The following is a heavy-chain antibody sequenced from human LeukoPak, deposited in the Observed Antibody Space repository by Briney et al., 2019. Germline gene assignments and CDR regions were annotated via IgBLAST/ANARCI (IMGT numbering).Heavy chain of an antibody. CDR2: IYNSGST. D-gene: IGHD1-1*01. CDR3: ARANFDGYYFDY. Sequence: PSETLSLTCTVSGGSISSYYWSWIRQSPGKGLEWIGYIYNSGSTDYNPSLKSRVTISVDTSKNQFSLKLSSVTAADTAVYLCARANFDGYYFDYWGQGILVALSS. J-gene: IGHJ4*02. V-gene: IGHV4-59*01. CDR1: GGSISSYY.